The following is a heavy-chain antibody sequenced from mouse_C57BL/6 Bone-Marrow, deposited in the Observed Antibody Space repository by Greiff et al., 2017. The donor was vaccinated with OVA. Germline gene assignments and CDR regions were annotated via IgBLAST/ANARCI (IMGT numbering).Heavy chain of an antibody. CDR1: GFSLTSYG. D-gene: IGHD4-1*01. J-gene: IGHJ3*01. V-gene: IGHV2-6*01. CDR3: ASDRSNWGFAY. CDR2: IWGVGST. Sequence: VKLMESGPGLVAPSQSLSITCTVSGFSLTSYGVDWVRPSPGKGLEWLGVIWGVGSTNYNSALKSSLSISKDNSKSQVFIKMNSQQTDDKAMYYCASDRSNWGFAYWGQGTLVTVSA.